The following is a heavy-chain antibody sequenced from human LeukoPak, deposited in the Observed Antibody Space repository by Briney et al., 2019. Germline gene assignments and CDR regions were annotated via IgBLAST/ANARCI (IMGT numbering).Heavy chain of an antibody. J-gene: IGHJ4*02. CDR3: AKIQGYFDY. CDR1: GFTFSSYG. CDR2: ITGSGGTT. V-gene: IGHV3-23*01. Sequence: GGSLRLSCAATGFTFSSYGMSWVRQARGKGPQWVSAITGSGGTTYYADSVKGRFTISRDNSKNTLYLQMNSLRAEDTAVYYCAKIQGYFDYWGQGNLVTVSS.